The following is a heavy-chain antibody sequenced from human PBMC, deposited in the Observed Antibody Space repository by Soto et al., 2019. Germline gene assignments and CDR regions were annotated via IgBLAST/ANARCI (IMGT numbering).Heavy chain of an antibody. V-gene: IGHV1-69*01. CDR2: IIPIFGTA. CDR3: ARVSGTAAHDAFDI. CDR1: GGTFSSYA. J-gene: IGHJ3*02. Sequence: QVQLVQSGAEVKKLGSSVKVSCKASGGTFSSYAISWVRQAPGQGLEWMGGIIPIFGTANYAQKFQGRVTITADESTSTAYMELSSLRSEDTAVYYCARVSGTAAHDAFDIWGQETMVTVSS. D-gene: IGHD3-10*01.